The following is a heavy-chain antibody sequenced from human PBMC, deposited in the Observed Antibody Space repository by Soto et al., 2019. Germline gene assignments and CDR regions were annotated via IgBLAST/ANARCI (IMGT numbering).Heavy chain of an antibody. CDR2: IYYSGST. CDR1: GGSISSYY. CDR3: ARLHSALPTYYDILTGSNPGGYYYGMDV. Sequence: SETLSLTCTVSGGSISSYYWSWIRQPPGKGLEWIGYIYYSGSTNYNPSLKSRVTISVDTSKNQFSLKLSSVTAADTAVYYCARLHSALPTYYDILTGSNPGGYYYGMDVWGQGTTVTVSS. D-gene: IGHD3-9*01. V-gene: IGHV4-59*08. J-gene: IGHJ6*02.